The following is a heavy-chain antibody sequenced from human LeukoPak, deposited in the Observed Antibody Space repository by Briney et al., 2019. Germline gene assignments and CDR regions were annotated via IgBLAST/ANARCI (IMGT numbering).Heavy chain of an antibody. CDR3: ASERYSYGLIYFDY. Sequence: GGSLRLSCAASGFTFSTFSSHAMSWVRQAPGKGLEWVSTISGGSGGTTYYADSLKGRFTISRDNAKNSLYLQLNSLRAEDTAVYYCASERYSYGLIYFDYWGQGTLVTVSS. J-gene: IGHJ4*02. V-gene: IGHV3-21*01. D-gene: IGHD5-18*01. CDR2: ISGGSGGTT. CDR1: GFTFSTFS.